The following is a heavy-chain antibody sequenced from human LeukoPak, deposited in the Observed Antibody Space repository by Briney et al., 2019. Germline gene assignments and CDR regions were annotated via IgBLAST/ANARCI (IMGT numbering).Heavy chain of an antibody. Sequence: ASVKVSCTSSGNSFTDHYTHWVRQAPGQGLEWMGWINPLNGGANYAQKFQGRVTITRDMSISTAYLELSSLRPDDTAVYYCARVQDGYNGVGYFDYWGQGALVTVSS. CDR1: GNSFTDHY. CDR3: ARVQDGYNGVGYFDY. D-gene: IGHD5-24*01. J-gene: IGHJ4*02. CDR2: INPLNGGA. V-gene: IGHV1-2*02.